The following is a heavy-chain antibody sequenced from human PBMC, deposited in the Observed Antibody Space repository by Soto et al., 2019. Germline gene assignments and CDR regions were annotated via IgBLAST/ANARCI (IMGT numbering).Heavy chain of an antibody. Sequence: GGSLRLSCAASGFTFSSYAMSWVRQAPGKGLEWVSAISGSGGSTYYADSVKGRFTISRDNSKNTLYLQMNSLRAEDTAVYYCAKRIAARQYPLARPLDYWGQGTLVTVSS. J-gene: IGHJ4*02. D-gene: IGHD6-6*01. CDR3: AKRIAARQYPLARPLDY. CDR2: ISGSGGST. CDR1: GFTFSSYA. V-gene: IGHV3-23*01.